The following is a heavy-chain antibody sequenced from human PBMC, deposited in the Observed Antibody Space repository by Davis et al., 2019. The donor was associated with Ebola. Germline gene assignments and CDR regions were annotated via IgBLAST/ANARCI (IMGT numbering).Heavy chain of an antibody. CDR2: IYYSGST. Sequence: PSETLSLTCAVYGGSFSGYYWSWIRQPPGKGLEWIGYIYYSGSTNYNPSLKSRVTISVDTSKNQFSLKLSSVTAADTAVYYCARWGPTSYYDSSGYYFDYWGQGTLVTVSS. V-gene: IGHV4-59*01. D-gene: IGHD3-22*01. J-gene: IGHJ4*02. CDR3: ARWGPTSYYDSSGYYFDY. CDR1: GGSFSGYY.